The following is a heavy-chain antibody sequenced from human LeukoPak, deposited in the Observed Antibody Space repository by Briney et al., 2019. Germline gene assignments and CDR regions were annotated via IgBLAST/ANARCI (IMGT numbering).Heavy chain of an antibody. CDR2: IYRKSDGGTT. CDR3: ARGSNSYDSSDFDH. D-gene: IGHD3-22*01. J-gene: IGHJ4*02. V-gene: IGHV3-15*01. CDR1: GFTFSNAW. Sequence: GGSLRLSCAASGFTFSNAWMNWVRQAPGKGLEWVGRIYRKSDGGTTEHAAPVKGRFTISRDDFNNSFYLQMHSLKSEDTAVYYCARGSNSYDSSDFDHWGQGTLVTVSS.